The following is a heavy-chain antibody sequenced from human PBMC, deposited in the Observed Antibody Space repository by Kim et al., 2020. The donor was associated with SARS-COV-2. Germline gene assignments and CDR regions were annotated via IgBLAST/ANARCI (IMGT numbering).Heavy chain of an antibody. D-gene: IGHD4-17*01. CDR1: GGSISSYY. CDR2: IYYSGST. CDR3: ARHGDYDGDYYYYGMDV. Sequence: SETLSLTCTVSGGSISSYYWSWIRQPPGKGLEWIGYIYYSGSTNYNPSLKSRVTISVDTSKNQFSLKLSSVTAADTAVYYCARHGDYDGDYYYYGMDVWGQGTTVTVSS. J-gene: IGHJ6*02. V-gene: IGHV4-59*01.